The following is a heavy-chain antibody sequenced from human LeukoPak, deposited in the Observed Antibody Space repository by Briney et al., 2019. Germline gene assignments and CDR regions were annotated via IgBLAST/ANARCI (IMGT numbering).Heavy chain of an antibody. CDR1: GFTFDDYG. D-gene: IGHD5-12*01. J-gene: IGHJ4*02. V-gene: IGHV3-20*04. Sequence: GGSLRLSCAASGFTFDDYGMSWVRQAPGKGLEWVSGINWNDGSTAYADSVKGRFTISRDNAKNSLSLQMNSLRAEDTALYYCARVAYSAYDYPTLLPPFDYWGQGTLVTASS. CDR2: INWNDGST. CDR3: ARVAYSAYDYPTLLPPFDY.